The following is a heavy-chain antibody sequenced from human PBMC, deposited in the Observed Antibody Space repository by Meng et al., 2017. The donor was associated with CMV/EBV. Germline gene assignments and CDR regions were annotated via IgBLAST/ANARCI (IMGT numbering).Heavy chain of an antibody. CDR2: IIPIFGTA. J-gene: IGHJ4*02. CDR1: AGTFSSYA. V-gene: IGHV1-69*12. D-gene: IGHD3-16*02. CDR3: ARQLRLGELSPFDY. Sequence: QVHGGESGADGKTPRSSVKVSCKAPAGTFSSYAISGVRQAPGQGLEWMGGIIPIFGTANYAQKFQGRVTITADESTSTAYMELSSLRSEDTAVYYCARQLRLGELSPFDYWGQGTLVTVSS.